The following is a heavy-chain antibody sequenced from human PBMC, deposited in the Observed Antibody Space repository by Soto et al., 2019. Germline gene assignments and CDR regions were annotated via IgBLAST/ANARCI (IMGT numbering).Heavy chain of an antibody. D-gene: IGHD3-3*01. CDR1: GGSVNSYF. J-gene: IGHJ4*02. CDR2: LYYSGSI. Sequence: QVQLQESGPGLVKPSETLSLTCTVSGGSVNSYFWGWIRQPPGKGLEWIGYLYYSGSINYNPSLKSRVTISVDTTKNQFSLELTSVTAADTAMYYCARGGFCSGYSDFDYWGQGTLVTVSS. CDR3: ARGGFCSGYSDFDY. V-gene: IGHV4-59*02.